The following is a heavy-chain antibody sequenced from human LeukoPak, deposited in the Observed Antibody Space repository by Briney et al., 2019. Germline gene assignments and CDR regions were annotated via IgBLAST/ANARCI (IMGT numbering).Heavy chain of an antibody. CDR1: GYTFTSYG. J-gene: IGHJ4*02. V-gene: IGHV1-18*01. CDR2: SSAYNGNT. Sequence: ASVKVSCKASGYTFTSYGINWVRQAPGQGLEWMGWSSAYNGNTNYAQNFQGRVTMTTDTSTSTAYMELRSLTYDDTAVYYCARPPRGYSVAYRYWGQGTLVTVSS. CDR3: ARPPRGYSVAYRY. D-gene: IGHD5-18*01.